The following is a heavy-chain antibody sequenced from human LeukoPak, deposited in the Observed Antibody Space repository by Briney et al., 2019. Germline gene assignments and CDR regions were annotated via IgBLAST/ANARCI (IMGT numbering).Heavy chain of an antibody. CDR2: IRQDGDTK. Sequence: GGSLRLSCAASGFTVSNNYMTWVRQAPGKGLEWVANIRQDGDTKYYVDSVKGRFTISRDNAMNSLYLQMSSLRAEDTATYYCARSLPYGTTWYGRSDFWGQGTLVTVSS. D-gene: IGHD6-13*01. J-gene: IGHJ4*02. CDR1: GFTVSNNY. V-gene: IGHV3-7*03. CDR3: ARSLPYGTTWYGRSDF.